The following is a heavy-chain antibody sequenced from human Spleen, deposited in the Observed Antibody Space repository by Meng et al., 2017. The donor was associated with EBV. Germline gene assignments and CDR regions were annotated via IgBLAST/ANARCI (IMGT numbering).Heavy chain of an antibody. V-gene: IGHV3-30*18. Sequence: QGEVGEAGGGVLRARRSLSLSSAASGFTFSNYGMHWVRQAPGKGLEWVAIVRFDGNNNYYADSVKGRFTISRDNSKNTLYLQMNSLRTEDTAVYYCAKDSGYDSYYFDYWGRGTPVTVSS. CDR2: VRFDGNNN. D-gene: IGHD5-12*01. J-gene: IGHJ4*02. CDR1: GFTFSNYG. CDR3: AKDSGYDSYYFDY.